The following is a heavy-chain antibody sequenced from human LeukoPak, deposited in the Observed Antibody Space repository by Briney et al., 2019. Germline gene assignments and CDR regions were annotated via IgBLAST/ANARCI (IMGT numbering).Heavy chain of an antibody. CDR3: ARRVEVRGVINERLYYFDY. CDR2: IYYSGST. Sequence: SETLSLTCTVSGGSISSSSYYWGWIRQPPGKGLEWIADIYYSGSTYYNPSLKSPVTISVDTSKNQFSLKLSSVTAADTAVYYCARRVEVRGVINERLYYFDYWGQGTLVTVSS. D-gene: IGHD3-10*01. V-gene: IGHV4-39*01. CDR1: GGSISSSSYY. J-gene: IGHJ4*02.